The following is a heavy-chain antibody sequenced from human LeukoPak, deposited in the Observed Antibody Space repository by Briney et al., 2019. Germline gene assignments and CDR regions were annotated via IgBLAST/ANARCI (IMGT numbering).Heavy chain of an antibody. CDR1: GGSISIYY. CDR2: IDYIGNT. D-gene: IGHD3-16*01. V-gene: IGHV4-59*01. CDR3: ARVGGHYGMDV. J-gene: IGHJ6*02. Sequence: PSETLSLTCALSGGSISIYYWSWIRQPPGKGLEWIGYIDYIGNTNYNPSLKSRVTISVDTSKNQFSLKLSSVTAADTAVYYCARVGGHYGMDVWGQGTTVTVSS.